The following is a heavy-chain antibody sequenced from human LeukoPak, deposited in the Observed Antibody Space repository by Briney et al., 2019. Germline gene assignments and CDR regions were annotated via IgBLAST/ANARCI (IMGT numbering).Heavy chain of an antibody. CDR1: GFTFSNAW. J-gene: IGHJ4*02. CDR2: IKSKTDGGTT. D-gene: IGHD3-10*01. Sequence: GGSLRLSCAASGFTFSNAWMSWVRQAPGKGLEWVGRIKSKTDGGTTDYAAPVKGRFTISREDSKNTLYLQMNSLKREDTAVYYCNTEKLLCVGELPDFDYWGQGTLVTVSS. V-gene: IGHV3-15*01. CDR3: NTEKLLCVGELPDFDY.